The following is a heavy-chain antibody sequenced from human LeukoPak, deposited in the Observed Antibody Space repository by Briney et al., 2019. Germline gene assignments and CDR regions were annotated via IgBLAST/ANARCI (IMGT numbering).Heavy chain of an antibody. V-gene: IGHV4-30-4*01. J-gene: IGHJ5*02. CDR1: GGSISSGDYY. CDR3: ARRDCSSTSCYAVWWFDP. Sequence: PSETLSLTCTVSGGSISSGDYYWSWIRQPPGKGLEWIGYIYYSGSTYYNPSLKSRVTISVDTSKNQFSLKLSSVTTADTAVYYCARRDCSSTSCYAVWWFDPWGQGTPVTVSS. D-gene: IGHD2-2*01. CDR2: IYYSGST.